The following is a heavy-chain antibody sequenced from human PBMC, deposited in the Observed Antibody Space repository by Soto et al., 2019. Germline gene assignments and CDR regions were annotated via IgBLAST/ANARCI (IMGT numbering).Heavy chain of an antibody. Sequence: SETLSLTCTVSGASVSTGVYYWTWIRQHPGKGLEWIGYIDNSGSTYYNPSLTGRVDISVDTSKNEFSPNLQSLTAADTAFYYCAGAVSDFDVRRYRTSYFDQWGQGILVTVSS. J-gene: IGHJ4*02. D-gene: IGHD3-10*02. CDR2: IDNSGST. CDR3: AGAVSDFDVRRYRTSYFDQ. CDR1: GASVSTGVYY. V-gene: IGHV4-31*03.